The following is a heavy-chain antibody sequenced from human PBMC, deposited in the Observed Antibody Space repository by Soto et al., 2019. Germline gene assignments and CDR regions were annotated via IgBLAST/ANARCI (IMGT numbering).Heavy chain of an antibody. CDR1: GFSFRNYG. Sequence: GGSLRLSCAASGFSFRNYGMHWVRQAPGKGLEWVALIWYDGIDKYYADSVKGRFTISRDNSKNTLYLQMNSPRAEDTAVYYCAREKIAVAGAVSGAFDIWGQGTLVT. J-gene: IGHJ3*02. CDR2: IWYDGIDK. V-gene: IGHV3-33*01. CDR3: AREKIAVAGAVSGAFDI. D-gene: IGHD6-19*01.